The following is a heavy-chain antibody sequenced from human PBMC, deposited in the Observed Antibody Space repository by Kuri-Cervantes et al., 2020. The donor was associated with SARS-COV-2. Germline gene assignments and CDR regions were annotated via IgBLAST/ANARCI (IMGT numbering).Heavy chain of an antibody. J-gene: IGHJ6*02. Sequence: GSLRLSCTVSGGSISSYYWSWIRQPPGKGLEWIGYIYYSGSTNYNPSLKSRVTISVDTPKNQFSLKLSSVTAADTAVYYCARQFRYCSSTSCYMYYYYGMDVWGQGTTVTVSS. CDR3: ARQFRYCSSTSCYMYYYYGMDV. CDR2: IYYSGST. V-gene: IGHV4-59*12. D-gene: IGHD2-2*02. CDR1: GGSISSYY.